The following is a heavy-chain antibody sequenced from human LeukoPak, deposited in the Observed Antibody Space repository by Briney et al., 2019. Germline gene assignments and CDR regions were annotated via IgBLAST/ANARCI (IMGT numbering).Heavy chain of an antibody. CDR3: ARAGYSYGYAYFDY. J-gene: IGHJ4*02. D-gene: IGHD5-18*01. Sequence: SETLSLTCTVSGVSISTNYWSWIRQPPGKGLEWIGYIYYSGSTNYNPSLKSRVTISVDTSKNQFSLKLSSVTAADTAVYYCARAGYSYGYAYFDYWGQGALVTVSS. CDR1: GVSISTNY. CDR2: IYYSGST. V-gene: IGHV4-59*01.